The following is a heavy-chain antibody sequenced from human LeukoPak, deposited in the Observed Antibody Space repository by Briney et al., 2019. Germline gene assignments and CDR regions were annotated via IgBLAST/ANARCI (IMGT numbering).Heavy chain of an antibody. Sequence: SETLSLTCTVSGGSISSYYWSWIRQPPGKGLEWIGYIYYSGSTNYNPSLKSRVTISVDTSKNQFSLKLSSVTAADTAVYYCAREDDSSGYYSYWGQGTLVTVSS. V-gene: IGHV4-59*01. D-gene: IGHD3-22*01. J-gene: IGHJ4*02. CDR2: IYYSGST. CDR3: AREDDSSGYYSY. CDR1: GGSISSYY.